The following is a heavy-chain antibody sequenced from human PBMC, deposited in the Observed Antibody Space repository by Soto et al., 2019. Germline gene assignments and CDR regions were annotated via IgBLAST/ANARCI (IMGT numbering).Heavy chain of an antibody. V-gene: IGHV3-48*01. CDR3: ARVVISGSYLDY. CDR2: LSSSSSSI. Sequence: EVQLVESGGGLVQPGGSLRLSCAASGFTFSSYRMNWVRRAPGQGLEWVSYLSSSSSSIYYADSMKGRFTTSRDNAKNSLYLQMNSLRAEDTAVYYCARVVISGSYLDYWGQGTLVTVSS. J-gene: IGHJ4*02. D-gene: IGHD1-26*01. CDR1: GFTFSSYR.